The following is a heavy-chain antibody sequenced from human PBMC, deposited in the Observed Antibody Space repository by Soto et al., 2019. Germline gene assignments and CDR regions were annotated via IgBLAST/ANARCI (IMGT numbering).Heavy chain of an antibody. V-gene: IGHV1-2*02. Sequence: ASVKVSCKASVYTFTGYYMHWVRQAPGQGLECMGWINPNSGGTNYVQKFQGRVTMTRDTSISTAYMELIRLRSDDTAVYYCARDGGGDYYDSSGSWGQGTLVTVSS. CDR2: INPNSGGT. J-gene: IGHJ5*02. CDR1: VYTFTGYY. CDR3: ARDGGGDYYDSSGS. D-gene: IGHD3-22*01.